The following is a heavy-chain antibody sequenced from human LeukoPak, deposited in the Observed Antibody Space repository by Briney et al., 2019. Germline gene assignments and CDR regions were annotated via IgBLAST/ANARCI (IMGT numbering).Heavy chain of an antibody. CDR3: AKGAYYGD. J-gene: IGHJ4*02. CDR2: ISGSGGNT. V-gene: IGHV3-23*01. CDR1: GFTFSSYS. D-gene: IGHD3-3*01. Sequence: LGGSLRLSCAASGFTFSSYSMNWVRQAPGKGLEWLSTISGSGGNTYYADSVKGRFTISRDNSKNTLYLQMNSLRVEDTAIYYCAKGAYYGDWGQGTLVTVSS.